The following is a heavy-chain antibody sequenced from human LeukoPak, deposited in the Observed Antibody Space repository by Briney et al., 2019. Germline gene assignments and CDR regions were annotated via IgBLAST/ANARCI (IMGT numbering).Heavy chain of an antibody. CDR2: ITSSSSRT. D-gene: IGHD1-26*01. Sequence: PGGSLRLSCSASGFIFSTYNMNWVRQAPGKALEWVSSITSSSSRTFYADSVKGRYTISRDNARNSLYLQMNSLRVEDTAVYYCARDPYSGNYGDYYYYYMDVWGKGTTVTISS. J-gene: IGHJ6*03. CDR3: ARDPYSGNYGDYYYYYMDV. V-gene: IGHV3-21*01. CDR1: GFIFSTYN.